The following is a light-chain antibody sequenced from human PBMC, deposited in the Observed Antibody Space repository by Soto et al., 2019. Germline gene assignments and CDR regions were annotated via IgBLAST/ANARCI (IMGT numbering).Light chain of an antibody. Sequence: IQLTQSPSSLSASVGDRVTISCRASQGIANFLAWYQQKPGKAPRLLIYGAFTLQSGVPSRFSGSGSGTDLTLTISSLQPEEFATYYCQQLNSFPIPFGPGTKVDIK. CDR1: QGIANF. V-gene: IGKV1-9*01. J-gene: IGKJ3*01. CDR2: GAF. CDR3: QQLNSFPIP.